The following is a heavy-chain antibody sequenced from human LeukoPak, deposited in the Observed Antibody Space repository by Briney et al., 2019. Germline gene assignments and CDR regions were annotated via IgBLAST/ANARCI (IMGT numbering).Heavy chain of an antibody. CDR2: INHSGST. V-gene: IGHV4-39*07. CDR1: GGAISSGSYY. Sequence: SETLSLTCIVSGGAISSGSYYWGWIRQPPGKGLEWIVEINHSGSTNYNPSLKSRVTISVDTSKNQFSLKLSSVTAADTAVYYCARTYYDILTGYTDYYYYYYMDVWGKGTTVTISS. J-gene: IGHJ6*03. CDR3: ARTYYDILTGYTDYYYYYYMDV. D-gene: IGHD3-9*01.